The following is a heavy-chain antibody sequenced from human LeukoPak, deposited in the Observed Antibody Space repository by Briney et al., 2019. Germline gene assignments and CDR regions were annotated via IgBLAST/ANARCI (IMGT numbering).Heavy chain of an antibody. CDR3: EKNRLRGNTRNMDV. Sequence: GESLKISCKGSEYSFTTYWIAWVRQMPGKGLEWMGIIYPGDSDTRYSPSFQGQVTISADKSISTAYLQWSSLKASDTAMYYCEKNRLRGNTRNMDVWGQGTTVTVSS. V-gene: IGHV5-51*01. CDR1: EYSFTTYW. J-gene: IGHJ6*02. CDR2: IYPGDSDT. D-gene: IGHD4-17*01.